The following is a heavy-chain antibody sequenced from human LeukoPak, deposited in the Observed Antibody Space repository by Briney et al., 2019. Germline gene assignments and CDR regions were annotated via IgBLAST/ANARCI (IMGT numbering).Heavy chain of an antibody. J-gene: IGHJ6*02. D-gene: IGHD3-9*01. Sequence: PGRSLRLSCAASGFTFDDYAMHWVRQAPGKGLEWVSGISWNSGSIGYADSLKGRFTISRDNAKNSLYLQMNSLRAEDTALYYCAKSGRTYYDILTGYYTPTHHYGMDVWGQGTTVTVSS. CDR1: GFTFDDYA. CDR2: ISWNSGSI. V-gene: IGHV3-9*01. CDR3: AKSGRTYYDILTGYYTPTHHYGMDV.